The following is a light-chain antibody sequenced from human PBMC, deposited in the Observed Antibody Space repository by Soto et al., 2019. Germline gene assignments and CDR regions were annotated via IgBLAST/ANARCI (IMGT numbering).Light chain of an antibody. CDR3: QQYYSYPLIT. CDR2: AAS. CDR1: QGISSY. V-gene: IGKV1-8*01. J-gene: IGKJ5*01. Sequence: AIRMTQSPSSLSASTGDRVTITCRASQGISSYLAWYQQKPAKAPKLLIYAASTVQSGVPSRFSGSGSGTHFTITLSCLRSEDFATYYCQQYYSYPLITFGQGTRLEIK.